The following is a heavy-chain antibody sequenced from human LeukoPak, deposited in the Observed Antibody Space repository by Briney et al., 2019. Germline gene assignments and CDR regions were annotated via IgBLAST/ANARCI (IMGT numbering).Heavy chain of an antibody. D-gene: IGHD1/OR15-1a*01. CDR2: ISGSGGST. Sequence: GGSLRLSCAASGFTFSSYAMSWVRQAPGKGLEWVADISGSGGSTHYADSVKGRFTISRDNSKNTLYLQVNSLRAEDTAVYYCANRNVEQWGEPEYWGQGTLVTASS. CDR3: ANRNVEQWGEPEY. CDR1: GFTFSSYA. J-gene: IGHJ4*02. V-gene: IGHV3-23*01.